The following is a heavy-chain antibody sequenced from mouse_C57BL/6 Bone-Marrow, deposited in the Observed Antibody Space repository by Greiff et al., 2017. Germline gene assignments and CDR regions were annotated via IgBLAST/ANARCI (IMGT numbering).Heavy chain of an antibody. Sequence: VQLQQSGAELMKPGASVKLSCKATGYTFTGYWIEWVKQRPGPGLEWIGEILPGSGSTYYNEKFKGKATFTADTSSNTAYMQLSSLTTEDSAIYYCARRSIYYDYGDAMDYWGQGTSVTVSS. V-gene: IGHV1-9*01. D-gene: IGHD2-4*01. CDR3: ARRSIYYDYGDAMDY. CDR1: GYTFTGYW. CDR2: ILPGSGST. J-gene: IGHJ4*01.